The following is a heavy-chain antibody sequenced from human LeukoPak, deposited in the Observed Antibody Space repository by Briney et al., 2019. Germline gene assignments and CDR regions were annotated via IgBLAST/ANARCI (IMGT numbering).Heavy chain of an antibody. CDR3: ARLCEEYYYGSGSNYFDY. CDR1: GGSISSSSYY. J-gene: IGHJ4*02. D-gene: IGHD3-10*01. V-gene: IGHV4-39*01. Sequence: PSETLSLTCTVSGGSISSSSYYWGWIRQPPGKGLEWIGSIYYSGSTYYNPSLKSRVTISVDTSKNQFSLKLSSVTAADTAVYYCARLCEEYYYGSGSNYFDYWGQGTLVTVSS. CDR2: IYYSGST.